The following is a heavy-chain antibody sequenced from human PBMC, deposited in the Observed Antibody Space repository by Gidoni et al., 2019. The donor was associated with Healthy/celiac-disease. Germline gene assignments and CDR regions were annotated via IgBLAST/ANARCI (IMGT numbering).Heavy chain of an antibody. Sequence: EVQLVESGGGLVKPGGSLRLSCAASGFTFSSYSMNWVRQAPGKGLEWVSSISSSSSYIYYADSVKGRFTISRDNAKNSLYLQMNSLRAEDTAVYYCARDREAVAGYYYYGMDAWGQGTTVTVSS. D-gene: IGHD6-19*01. CDR2: ISSSSSYI. CDR1: GFTFSSYS. J-gene: IGHJ6*02. V-gene: IGHV3-21*01. CDR3: ARDREAVAGYYYYGMDA.